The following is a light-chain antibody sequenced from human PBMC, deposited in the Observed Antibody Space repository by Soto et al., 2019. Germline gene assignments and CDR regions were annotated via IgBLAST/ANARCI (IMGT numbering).Light chain of an antibody. CDR2: DTS. V-gene: IGKV3-20*01. Sequence: EIVLTQSPGTLSLSPGEGATLSCRASQSVSRGYLAWYQQKPGQAPRLLIRDTSTRAADIPARFSGSGSGTDFTLTSSRVEPEDFAVYYCQQHGGPPLTFGQGTRLEIK. CDR1: QSVSRGY. J-gene: IGKJ5*01. CDR3: QQHGGPPLT.